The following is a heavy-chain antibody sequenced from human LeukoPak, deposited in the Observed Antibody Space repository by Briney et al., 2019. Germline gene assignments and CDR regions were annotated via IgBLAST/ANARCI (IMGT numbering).Heavy chain of an antibody. CDR1: GYTFTLYY. D-gene: IGHD2-2*01. CDR2: INPRGGST. CDR3: ARGYCSSTSCYAWFDP. V-gene: IGHV1-46*01. Sequence: ASVKVSCKASGYTFTLYYMHWVRQAPGQGLEWMGTINPRGGSTHYAQRFQGRVTMTRDTSTSTVDMELSSLRSEDTAVYYCARGYCSSTSCYAWFDPWGQGTLVTVSS. J-gene: IGHJ5*02.